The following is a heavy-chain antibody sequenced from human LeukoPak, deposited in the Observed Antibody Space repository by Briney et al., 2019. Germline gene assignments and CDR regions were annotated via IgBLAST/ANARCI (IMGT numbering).Heavy chain of an antibody. J-gene: IGHJ4*02. CDR3: AREVYRSGCFDY. CDR2: IYYSGST. Sequence: SETRSLTCTVAGGSISRYCLSWIRQAPGKGLEWMGYIYYSGSTNYNRALVNRLTISVDTSKKQFSLNLSSVTAADTAVYYCAREVYRSGCFDYWGQGALVTVSS. CDR1: GGSISRYC. V-gene: IGHV4-59*01. D-gene: IGHD6-19*01.